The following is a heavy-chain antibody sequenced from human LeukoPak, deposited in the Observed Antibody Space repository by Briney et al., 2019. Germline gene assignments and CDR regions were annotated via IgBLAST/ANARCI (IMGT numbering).Heavy chain of an antibody. CDR1: VYTFTSYY. V-gene: IGHV1-46*01. J-gene: IGHJ4*02. D-gene: IGHD2-8*01. Sequence: ASVKVSCKASVYTFTSYYMHWVRQAPGQGLEWMGIINPSGGSTSYAQKFQGRVTMTRDTSTSTVYMELSSLRSEDTAVYYCARDYSVPMLYGAYVDYWGQGTLVTVSS. CDR3: ARDYSVPMLYGAYVDY. CDR2: INPSGGST.